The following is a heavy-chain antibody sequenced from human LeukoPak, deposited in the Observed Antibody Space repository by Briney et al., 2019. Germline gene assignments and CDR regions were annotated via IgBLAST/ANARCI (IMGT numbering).Heavy chain of an antibody. Sequence: GGSLRLSCAASGFIVTNNYMSWVRQAPGKGLEWVSAIYSGDTTEYADSVKGRFIISRDISKNTLYLQMNTVRTEDTAVYYCATLYGGQRADGYWGQGTLVIVSS. J-gene: IGHJ4*02. CDR1: GFIVTNNY. CDR3: ATLYGGQRADGY. V-gene: IGHV3-53*01. CDR2: IYSGDTT. D-gene: IGHD2-15*01.